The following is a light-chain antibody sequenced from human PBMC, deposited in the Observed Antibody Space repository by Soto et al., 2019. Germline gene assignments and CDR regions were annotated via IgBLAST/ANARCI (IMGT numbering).Light chain of an antibody. CDR1: QSLLHITGETF. Sequence: VMTQTPLSLSVAPGQPASISCKSSQSLLHITGETFLFWYLQTPGQSPQLLIYEVSTRVSGVPDRFSGSGSGTDFTLEISRVETDDVGIYYCMQSTQLPPTFGQGTRLEIK. CDR3: MQSTQLPPT. CDR2: EVS. J-gene: IGKJ5*01. V-gene: IGKV2D-29*02.